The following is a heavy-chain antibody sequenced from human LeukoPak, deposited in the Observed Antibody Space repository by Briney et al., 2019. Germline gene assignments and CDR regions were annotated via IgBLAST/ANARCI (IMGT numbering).Heavy chain of an antibody. CDR3: TSHTGTGDAFRPFHI. V-gene: IGHV3-48*04. CDR1: GFTFSTHD. CDR2: INSRSSTI. D-gene: IGHD2-21*02. J-gene: IGHJ3*02. Sequence: GGSLRLSCAASGFTFSTHDVNWVRQAPGKGLECVSFINSRSSTIYYADSVKGRFTISRDNAKNSLYLQMNSLRAEDTAVYYCTSHTGTGDAFRPFHIWGQGTMVTVSS.